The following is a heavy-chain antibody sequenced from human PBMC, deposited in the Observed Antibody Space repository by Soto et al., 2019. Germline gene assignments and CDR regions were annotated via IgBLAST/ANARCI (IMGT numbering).Heavy chain of an antibody. D-gene: IGHD3-10*01. CDR3: GSTNYNPSLKSRVTISVDTSKNQFSLKLSSLTAADTAVYYCARDLGFYDSSGYNPRVAPRDYGMDV. V-gene: IGHV4-59*01. CDR1: GGSISSYY. J-gene: IGHJ6*02. CDR2: IYYSGST. Sequence: SETLSLTCTVSGGSISSYYWSWIRQPPGKGLEWIGYIYYSGSTNYNPSLKSRVTISVDTSKKQFSQKLSSVTDADTDVYYSGSTNYNPSLKSRVTISVDTSKNQFSLKLSSLTAADTAVYYCARDLGFYDSSGYNPRVAPRDYGMDVWGQGTTVTVSS.